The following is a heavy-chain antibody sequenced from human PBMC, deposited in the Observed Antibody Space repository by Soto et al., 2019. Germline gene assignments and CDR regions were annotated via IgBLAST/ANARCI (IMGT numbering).Heavy chain of an antibody. CDR2: IWYDGSNK. J-gene: IGHJ4*02. V-gene: IGHV3-33*01. Sequence: PGGSLRLSCAASGFTFSSYGMHWVRQAPGKGLEWVAVIWYDGSNKYYADSVKGRFTISRDNSKNTLYLQMNSLRAEDTAVYYCARIGDVMITFGGVIDYWGQGTLVTVSS. CDR3: ARIGDVMITFGGVIDY. D-gene: IGHD3-16*01. CDR1: GFTFSSYG.